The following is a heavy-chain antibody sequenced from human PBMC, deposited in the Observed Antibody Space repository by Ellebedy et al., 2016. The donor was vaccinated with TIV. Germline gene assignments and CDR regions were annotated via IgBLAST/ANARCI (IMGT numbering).Heavy chain of an antibody. J-gene: IGHJ4*02. CDR1: GSTFRSHG. D-gene: IGHD5-18*01. CDR2: ISTTDNT. V-gene: IGHV3-23*01. CDR3: ATQLWNTEF. Sequence: GESLKISCEASGSTFRSHGMAWIRQVPGKGLEWVSSISTTDNTHYADSVKGRFTISSDNPKNTLYLQMNSLRAEDTAIYYCATQLWNTEFWGQGTRVTVS.